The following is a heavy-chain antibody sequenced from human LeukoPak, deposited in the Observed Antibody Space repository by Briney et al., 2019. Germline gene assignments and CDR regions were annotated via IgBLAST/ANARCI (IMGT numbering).Heavy chain of an antibody. CDR3: ARSATLRLTFVPRRGVWFDP. V-gene: IGHV1-2*02. CDR1: GYIFSVSDYY. Sequence: ASVKVSCKASGYIFSVSDYYIHWVRQAPGQGLEWIGWLNPKSGETKYAEKFQGGVAMTRDTSISTAYMELRSLRPDDTAVYYCARSATLRLTFVPRRGVWFDPWGQGTRVTVSS. J-gene: IGHJ5*02. D-gene: IGHD2-21*01. CDR2: LNPKSGET.